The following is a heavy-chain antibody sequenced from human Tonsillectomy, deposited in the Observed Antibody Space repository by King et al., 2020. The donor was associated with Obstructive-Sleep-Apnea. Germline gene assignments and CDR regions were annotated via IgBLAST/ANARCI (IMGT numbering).Heavy chain of an antibody. CDR3: AREKYYDSGSFDY. J-gene: IGHJ4*02. V-gene: IGHV4-31*03. CDR1: GGSISRVGYY. Sequence: QLQESGPGLVKPSQSLSLTCTVSGGSISRVGYYWNWIRQHPGKGLEWIGYIFYSGSTYYNPSLKSRVTISVDTSKNQFSLKLSSVTAADTAVYYCAREKYYDSGSFDYWGQGTLVTVSS. D-gene: IGHD3-10*01. CDR2: IFYSGST.